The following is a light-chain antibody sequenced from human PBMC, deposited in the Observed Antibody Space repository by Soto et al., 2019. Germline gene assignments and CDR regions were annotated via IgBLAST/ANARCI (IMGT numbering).Light chain of an antibody. V-gene: IGKV3-20*01. CDR2: GAS. Sequence: EIVLTQSPGTLSLSPGERATLSCRASQSVSSCFLAWYQLKPGQAPRLLIYGASSRATGIPDRFSGSGSGTDFTLTISRLEPEDFAVYYCQQYDSSPWTFGQGTKVEIK. CDR1: QSVSSCF. CDR3: QQYDSSPWT. J-gene: IGKJ1*01.